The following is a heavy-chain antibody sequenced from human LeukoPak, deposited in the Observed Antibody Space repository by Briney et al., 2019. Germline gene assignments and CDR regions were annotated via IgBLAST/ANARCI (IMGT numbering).Heavy chain of an antibody. Sequence: GGSLRLSCAASGFMFDDYTMHWVRHAPGEGLEWVSLINWDGGSTYYAGSVKGRFTISRDNSKNSLYLQMNSLRTEDTALYYCAKGDVDSPMNFYHWGQGTLVTVSS. CDR2: INWDGGST. D-gene: IGHD5-18*01. V-gene: IGHV3-43*01. J-gene: IGHJ4*02. CDR1: GFMFDDYT. CDR3: AKGDVDSPMNFYH.